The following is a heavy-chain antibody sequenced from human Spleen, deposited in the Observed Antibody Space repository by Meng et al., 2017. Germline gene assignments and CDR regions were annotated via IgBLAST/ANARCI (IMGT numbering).Heavy chain of an antibody. V-gene: IGHV5-51*01. CDR2: VYPGDSTT. CDR3: ARSPATTNYFDSTFDY. Sequence: GESLKISCKCSGYTFISHWIGWVRQMPGKGLEWMGTVYPGDSTTIYSPSFQGQVIISADNSISTAYLQWSSLKASDTAVYYCARSPATTNYFDSTFDYWGKG. D-gene: IGHD3-22*01. J-gene: IGHJ4*02. CDR1: GYTFISHW.